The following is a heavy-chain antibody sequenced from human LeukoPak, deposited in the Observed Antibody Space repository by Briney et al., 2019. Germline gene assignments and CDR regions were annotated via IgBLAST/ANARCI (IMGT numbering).Heavy chain of an antibody. CDR3: ARSGSGYLRYYFDY. CDR1: GYSISSGYY. D-gene: IGHD5-12*01. J-gene: IGHJ4*02. Sequence: PSETLSLTCTVSGYSISSGYYWGWIRQPPGKGLEWIGSIYHSGSTSYNPSLKSRVTISVDTSKNQCSLKLSSVTAADTAVYYCARSGSGYLRYYFDYWGQGTLVTVSS. CDR2: IYHSGST. V-gene: IGHV4-38-2*02.